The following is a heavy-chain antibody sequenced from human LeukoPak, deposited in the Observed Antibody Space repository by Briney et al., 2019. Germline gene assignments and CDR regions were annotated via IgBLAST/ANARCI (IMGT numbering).Heavy chain of an antibody. V-gene: IGHV3-23*01. CDR1: GFTFSNYA. D-gene: IGHD3-9*01. CDR2: VTGSGGST. CDR3: AKWGDFDILTGDYVSDF. J-gene: IGHJ4*02. Sequence: GASLRLSCVASGFTFSNYAVSWVRQAPRKRLGWVSAVTGSGGSTYYPASVKGRFTISRDNSRNTMFLQMNSLRAEDTAVYYCAKWGDFDILTGDYVSDFWGQGTLVTVSS.